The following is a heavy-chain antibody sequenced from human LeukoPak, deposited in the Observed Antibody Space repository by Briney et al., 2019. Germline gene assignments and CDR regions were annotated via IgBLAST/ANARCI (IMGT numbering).Heavy chain of an antibody. D-gene: IGHD1-14*01. CDR3: TRLPRETAGDY. CDR2: IHPDSSDK. CDR1: GFTFNTYT. J-gene: IGHJ4*02. Sequence: PGGSLRLSCAASGFTFNTYTMNWVRQAPGKGLEWVANIHPDSSDKLYVDSMEGRFTISRDNTKNSLYLQIDNARLDDTGLYYCTRLPRETAGDYWGQGVPVIVSS. V-gene: IGHV3-7*03.